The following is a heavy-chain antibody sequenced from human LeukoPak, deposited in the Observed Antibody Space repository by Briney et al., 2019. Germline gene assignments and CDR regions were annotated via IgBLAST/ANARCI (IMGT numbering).Heavy chain of an antibody. J-gene: IGHJ4*02. CDR1: GFTLSSYA. Sequence: GGSLRLSCAASGFTLSSYAMSWVRQAPGKGLEWVSAISDSGNTYHADSVKGRFTISRDSSKNTLFLQINRLRPEDAAVYYCAKAPVTTCRGAYCYPFDYWGQGTLVTVSS. CDR2: ISDSGNT. V-gene: IGHV3-23*01. D-gene: IGHD2-21*01. CDR3: AKAPVTTCRGAYCYPFDY.